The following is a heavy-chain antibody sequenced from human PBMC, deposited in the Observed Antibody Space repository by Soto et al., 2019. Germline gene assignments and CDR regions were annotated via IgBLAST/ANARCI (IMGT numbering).Heavy chain of an antibody. CDR2: INPSGGST. J-gene: IGHJ6*02. V-gene: IGHV1-46*01. Sequence: ASVKVSCKAAGYTFTSYYMHWGRQAPGQGLEWMGIINPSGGSTSYAQKFQGRVTMTRDTSTSTVYMELSSLRSEDTAVYYCAREESIVVVVAGYYYGMDVWGQGTTVTVSS. CDR3: AREESIVVVVAGYYYGMDV. CDR1: GYTFTSYY. D-gene: IGHD2-15*01.